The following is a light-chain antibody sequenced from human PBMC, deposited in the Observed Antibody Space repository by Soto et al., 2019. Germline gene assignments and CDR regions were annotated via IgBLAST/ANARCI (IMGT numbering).Light chain of an antibody. V-gene: IGLV2-14*01. J-gene: IGLJ2*01. Sequence: QSALTQPASVSGSPGQSITISCTGTSSDVGGYNYVSWYQQHPGKAPKLMIYEVSNRPSGVSNRFSGSKSGNTASLTISGLHAEDEADYYCSSYPSSSTYVVFGGGTKLTVL. CDR2: EVS. CDR3: SSYPSSSTYVV. CDR1: SSDVGGYNY.